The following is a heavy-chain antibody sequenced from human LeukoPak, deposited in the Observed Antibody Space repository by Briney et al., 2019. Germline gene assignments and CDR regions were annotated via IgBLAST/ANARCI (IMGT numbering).Heavy chain of an antibody. J-gene: IGHJ3*02. V-gene: IGHV3-7*05. D-gene: IGHD4-17*01. CDR1: GFTFSNYV. Sequence: GGSLRLSCAASGFTFSNYVMFWVRQAPGKGLEWVANIKQDGSEKYYVDSVKGRFTISRDNAKNSLYLQMNSLRAEDTAVYYCASPLRAYDAFDIWGQGTMVTVSS. CDR3: ASPLRAYDAFDI. CDR2: IKQDGSEK.